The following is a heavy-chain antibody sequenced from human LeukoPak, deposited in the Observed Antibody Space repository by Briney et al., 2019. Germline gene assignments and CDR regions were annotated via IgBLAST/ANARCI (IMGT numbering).Heavy chain of an antibody. CDR1: GFTFDDYG. CDR3: ARDQRGIFGVVIPVYFDY. Sequence: GESLRLSCAASGFTFDDYGMSWARQAPGKGLEWVSGINWNGGSTGYADSVKGRFTISRDNAKNSLYLQVNSLRAEDTALYYCARDQRGIFGVVIPVYFDYWGQGTLVTVSS. D-gene: IGHD3-3*01. V-gene: IGHV3-20*04. J-gene: IGHJ4*02. CDR2: INWNGGST.